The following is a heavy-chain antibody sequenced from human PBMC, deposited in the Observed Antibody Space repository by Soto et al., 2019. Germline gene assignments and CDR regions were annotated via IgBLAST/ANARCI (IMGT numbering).Heavy chain of an antibody. D-gene: IGHD1-1*01. V-gene: IGHV3-30-3*01. J-gene: IGHJ6*02. CDR2: VSHVDDNK. CDR3: ARGNLDV. CDR1: GFTLNLFT. Sequence: PGGSLRLSCAASGFTLNLFTFHWVRQAPGGGLEWVAVVSHVDDNKFYADSVKGRFTISRDNSKNTLYLQMDNLRTEDTALYYCARGNLDVWGQGTTVTVSS.